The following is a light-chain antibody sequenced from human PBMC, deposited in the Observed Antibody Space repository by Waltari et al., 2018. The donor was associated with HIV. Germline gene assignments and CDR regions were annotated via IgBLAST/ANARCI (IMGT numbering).Light chain of an antibody. J-gene: IGLJ2*01. V-gene: IGLV2-8*01. CDR1: NSDIGTYDY. Sequence: QSPLPQPPSASGSPGPSVTLSSTGTNSDIGTYDYVSWYQQHPGKAPKLVISEVTKRPSGVSDRFSGSKSGNTAFLTVSGLQAEDEADYYCSSFANRDGFYVLFGGGTRLTVL. CDR2: EVT. CDR3: SSFANRDGFYVL.